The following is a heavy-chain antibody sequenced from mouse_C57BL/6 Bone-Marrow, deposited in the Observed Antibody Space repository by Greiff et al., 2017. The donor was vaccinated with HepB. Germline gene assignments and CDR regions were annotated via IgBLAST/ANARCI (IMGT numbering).Heavy chain of an antibody. CDR3: ASPITTVRYYAMDY. D-gene: IGHD1-1*01. CDR1: GFTFSDYG. J-gene: IGHJ4*01. V-gene: IGHV5-17*01. Sequence: EVKVVESGGGLVKPGGSLKLSCAASGFTFSDYGMHWVRQAPEKGLEWVAYISSGSNTIYYADTVKGRFTISRDNAKNTLFLQMTSLRSEDTAMYYCASPITTVRYYAMDYWGQGTSVTVSS. CDR2: ISSGSNTI.